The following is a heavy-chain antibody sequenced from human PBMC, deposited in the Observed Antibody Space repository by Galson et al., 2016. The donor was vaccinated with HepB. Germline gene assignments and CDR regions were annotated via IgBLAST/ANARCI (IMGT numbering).Heavy chain of an antibody. CDR3: TTKPGITMYGVVVDY. D-gene: IGHD3-3*01. CDR2: IKTKADGGTT. V-gene: IGHV3-15*01. Sequence: SLRLSCAVSGFTFSNAWLTWVRQIPGKGLEWVGRIKTKADGGTTEYAAPVKGRFTISRDDSKNTLYRRMDSLKTEDTALYYCTTKPGITMYGVVVDYWGQGTLVTVSS. J-gene: IGHJ4*02. CDR1: GFTFSNAW.